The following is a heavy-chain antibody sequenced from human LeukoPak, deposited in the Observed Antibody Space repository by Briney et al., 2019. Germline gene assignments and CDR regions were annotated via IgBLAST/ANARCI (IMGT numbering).Heavy chain of an antibody. Sequence: PGGSLRLSCAASGFTFSIYWMSWVRQAPGKGLEWVANIKQDGSEKNYVDSVKGRFTISRDNAKNSLYLQMNSLRAEDTAVYYCARDHHPFTAWGQGIPVTVSS. D-gene: IGHD5-18*01. CDR2: IKQDGSEK. CDR3: ARDHHPFTA. CDR1: GFTFSIYW. J-gene: IGHJ4*02. V-gene: IGHV3-7*04.